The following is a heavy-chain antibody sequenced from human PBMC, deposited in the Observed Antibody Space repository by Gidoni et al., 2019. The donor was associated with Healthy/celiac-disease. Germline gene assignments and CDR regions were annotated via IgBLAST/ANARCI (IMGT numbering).Heavy chain of an antibody. CDR2: INHSGST. J-gene: IGHJ5*02. CDR3: ARGPSPVALQYNWFDP. V-gene: IGHV4-34*01. CDR1: GGSFSGFY. Sequence: QVQLQKWGAGLLKPSETLSLTCAVYGGSFSGFYWSCIRQPPGKGLEWIGEINHSGSTNYNPSLKSRVTISVDTSKTQFSLKLSSVTAADTAVYYCARGPSPVALQYNWFDPWGQGTLVTVSS. D-gene: IGHD4-4*01.